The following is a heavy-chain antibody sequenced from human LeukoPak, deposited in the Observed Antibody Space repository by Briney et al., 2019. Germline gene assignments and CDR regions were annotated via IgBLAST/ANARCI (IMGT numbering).Heavy chain of an antibody. D-gene: IGHD4-23*01. CDR3: ARAREPHYGGNPYYFDY. Sequence: SETLSLTCTVSGGSISSYYWSWIRQPPGKGLEWIGYIYYSGSTNYNPSLKSRVTISVDTSKNQFSLKLSSVTAADTAVYYCARAREPHYGGNPYYFDYWGQGTLVTVSS. CDR1: GGSISSYY. V-gene: IGHV4-59*01. J-gene: IGHJ4*02. CDR2: IYYSGST.